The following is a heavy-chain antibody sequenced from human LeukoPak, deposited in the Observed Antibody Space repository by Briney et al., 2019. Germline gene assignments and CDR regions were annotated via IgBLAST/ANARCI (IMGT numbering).Heavy chain of an antibody. Sequence: SVKVSCKASGGTFSSYAISWVRQAPGQGLEWMGGIIPIFGTANYAQKFQGRVTITTDESTSTAYIELSSLRSEDTAVYYCARDRTVGAIANFDYWGQGTLVTVSS. D-gene: IGHD1-26*01. V-gene: IGHV1-69*05. CDR2: IIPIFGTA. J-gene: IGHJ4*02. CDR1: GGTFSSYA. CDR3: ARDRTVGAIANFDY.